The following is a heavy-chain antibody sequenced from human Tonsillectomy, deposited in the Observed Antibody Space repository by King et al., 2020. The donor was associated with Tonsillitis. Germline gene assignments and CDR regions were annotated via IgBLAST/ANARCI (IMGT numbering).Heavy chain of an antibody. V-gene: IGHV4-59*01. D-gene: IGHD6-19*01. CDR3: ARVLSSSGWKGVFDY. CDR2: IYYSGST. J-gene: IGHJ4*02. Sequence: QLQESGPGLVKPSETLSLTCTVSGGSISSYYWSWIRQPPGKGLEWIGYIYYSGSTNYNPSLKSRVTISVDTSKNQFSLKLNSVTAADTAVYYCARVLSSSGWKGVFDYWGQGTLVTVSS. CDR1: GGSISSYY.